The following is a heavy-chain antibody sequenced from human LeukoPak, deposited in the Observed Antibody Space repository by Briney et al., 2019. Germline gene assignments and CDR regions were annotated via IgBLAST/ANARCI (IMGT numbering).Heavy chain of an antibody. CDR3: ARADTTGSYSSDAFDI. D-gene: IGHD3-10*01. V-gene: IGHV4-39*07. CDR1: GGSISSDSYY. J-gene: IGHJ3*02. Sequence: PSETLSLTCTVSGGSISSDSYYWAWIRQPPGKGLEWIASIYYSGSTYYNPSLKSRVTIAIDKSRNQFSLKLSAVTAADTAVYYCARADTTGSYSSDAFDIWGQGARVTVSS. CDR2: IYYSGST.